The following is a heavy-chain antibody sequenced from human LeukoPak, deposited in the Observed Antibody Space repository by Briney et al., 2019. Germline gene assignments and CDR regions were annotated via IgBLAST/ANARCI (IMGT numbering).Heavy chain of an antibody. CDR1: GFTFSSYG. Sequence: GGFLRLSCAASGFTFSSYGMHWVRQAPGKGLEWVAVISYDGSNKYYADSVKGRFTISRDNSKNTLYLQMNSLRAEDTAVYYCAKFFGGNGPNDAFDIWGQGTMVTVSS. V-gene: IGHV3-30*18. CDR3: AKFFGGNGPNDAFDI. J-gene: IGHJ3*02. D-gene: IGHD4-23*01. CDR2: ISYDGSNK.